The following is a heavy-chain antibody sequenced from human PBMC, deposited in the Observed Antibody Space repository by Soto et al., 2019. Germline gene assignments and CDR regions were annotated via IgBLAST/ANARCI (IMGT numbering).Heavy chain of an antibody. CDR3: AKRFGDYVGWFDP. CDR2: IFSRGTP. J-gene: IGHJ5*02. D-gene: IGHD4-17*01. Sequence: ETLSLTCTVSGVSITDYHWSWIRQSPGRGQKWIGYIFSRGTPNYNPSLKSRVTISVDTSRKQFSLKLNSLTAADTALFFCAKRFGDYVGWFDPWGQGALVTVSS. V-gene: IGHV4-59*01. CDR1: GVSITDYH.